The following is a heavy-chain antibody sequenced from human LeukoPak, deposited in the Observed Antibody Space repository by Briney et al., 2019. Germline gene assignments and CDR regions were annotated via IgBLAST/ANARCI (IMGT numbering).Heavy chain of an antibody. CDR1: GFTFNNAW. D-gene: IGHD6-19*01. Sequence: GGSLRLSCAASGFTFNNAWMSWVRQAPGKGLEWVGRIKSKTDGGTTDYAAPVKGRFTISRDDSKNTLYLQMNSLKTEDTAVYYCATGWVAVAGRGGYLDYWGQGTLVTVSS. CDR2: IKSKTDGGTT. J-gene: IGHJ4*02. CDR3: ATGWVAVAGRGGYLDY. V-gene: IGHV3-15*01.